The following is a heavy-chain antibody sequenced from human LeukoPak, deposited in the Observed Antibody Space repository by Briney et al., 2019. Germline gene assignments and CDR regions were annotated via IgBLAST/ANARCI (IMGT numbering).Heavy chain of an antibody. J-gene: IGHJ4*02. CDR2: ISSSSSTI. Sequence: PGGSLRPSCAASGFTFSSYSMNWVRQAPGKGLEWVSYISSSSSTIYYADSVKGRFTISRDNAKNSLYLQMNSLRAEDTAVYYCASFPGGENYWGQGTLVTVSS. CDR3: ASFPGGENY. CDR1: GFTFSSYS. D-gene: IGHD3-16*01. V-gene: IGHV3-48*01.